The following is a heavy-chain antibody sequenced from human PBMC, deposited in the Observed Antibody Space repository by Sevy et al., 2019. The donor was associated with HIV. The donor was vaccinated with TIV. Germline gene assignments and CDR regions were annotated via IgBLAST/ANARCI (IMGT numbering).Heavy chain of an antibody. D-gene: IGHD6-13*01. CDR2: INHSGST. J-gene: IGHJ3*02. V-gene: IGHV4-34*01. CDR1: GGSFSGYY. CDR3: ARGIAAAGRNAFDI. Sequence: SETLSLTCAVYGGSFSGYYWSWIRQPPGKGLEWIGEINHSGSTNYNPSLKSRVTISVDTSKNQFSLKLSSVTAADTAVYYCARGIAAAGRNAFDIWGQRTMVTVSS.